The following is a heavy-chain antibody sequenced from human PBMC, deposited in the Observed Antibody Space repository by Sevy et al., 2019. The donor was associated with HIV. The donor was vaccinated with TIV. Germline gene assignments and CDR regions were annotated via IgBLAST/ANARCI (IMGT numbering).Heavy chain of an antibody. Sequence: GESLKISCKGSGYTFTSYWIGWVRQMPGKGLEWMGIIYPGDSDIRYSPSFQGQVSISANKSINTAFLQWSSLKASDTAIYYCTRCRRDGYNEFDYWGQGTLVTVSS. CDR2: IYPGDSDI. D-gene: IGHD5-12*01. V-gene: IGHV5-51*01. CDR1: GYTFTSYW. CDR3: TRCRRDGYNEFDY. J-gene: IGHJ4*02.